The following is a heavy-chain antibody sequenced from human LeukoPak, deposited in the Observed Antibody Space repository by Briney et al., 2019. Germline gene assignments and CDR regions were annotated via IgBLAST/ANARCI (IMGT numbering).Heavy chain of an antibody. CDR1: GYSFTSYW. CDR2: IYPGDSDT. Sequence: GESLKISCKGSGYSFTSYWIGWVRQMPGKGLEWMGIIYPGDSDTRHSPSFQGQVTISADKSISTAYLQWSSLKASDTAMYYCARHITMVRGIPHWFDPWGQGTLVTVSS. D-gene: IGHD3-10*01. V-gene: IGHV5-51*01. J-gene: IGHJ5*02. CDR3: ARHITMVRGIPHWFDP.